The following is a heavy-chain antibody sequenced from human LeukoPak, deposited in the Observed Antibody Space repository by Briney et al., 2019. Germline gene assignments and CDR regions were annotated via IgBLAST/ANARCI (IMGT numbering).Heavy chain of an antibody. D-gene: IGHD3-10*01. CDR3: ARVQLTGSAFDI. Sequence: GGSLRLSCAASGFTFSSYGMHWVRQAPGKGLEWVAFIRYDGSNKYYADSVKGRFTISRDNSKNTLYLQMNSLRAEDTAVYYCARVQLTGSAFDIWGQGTMVTVSS. J-gene: IGHJ3*02. CDR1: GFTFSSYG. V-gene: IGHV3-30*02. CDR2: IRYDGSNK.